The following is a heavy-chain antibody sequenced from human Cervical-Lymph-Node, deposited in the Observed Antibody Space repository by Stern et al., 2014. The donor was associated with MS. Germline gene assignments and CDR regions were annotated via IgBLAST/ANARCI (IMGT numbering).Heavy chain of an antibody. Sequence: VQLGESGAEVKKPGSSVKVSCKASGGTLNTSAINWVRQAPGQGLEWMGGIIPIFGATNYAQKFQGRLTMTADESTTTAYMELNSLRSEDTAMYYCARVRCPNGVCYPRLDYWGQGILVTVSS. V-gene: IGHV1-69*01. J-gene: IGHJ4*02. CDR2: IIPIFGAT. CDR1: GGTLNTSA. D-gene: IGHD2-8*01. CDR3: ARVRCPNGVCYPRLDY.